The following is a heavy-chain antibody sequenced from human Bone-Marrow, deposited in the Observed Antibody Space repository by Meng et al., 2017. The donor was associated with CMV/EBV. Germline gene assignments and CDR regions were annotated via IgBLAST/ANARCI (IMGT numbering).Heavy chain of an antibody. Sequence: QVQLAHSGAEVTKPGSSVTVSFKASGGTSNTYAITWVRQAPGQGLEWMGRIIPVLGIAIYAQKFQGRVIITADKSTSTAYMGLSSLRSEDTAMYYCTRNGFPEGGYYFDYWGQGTLVTVSS. V-gene: IGHV1-69*04. CDR3: TRNGFPEGGYYFDY. D-gene: IGHD2-15*01. CDR2: IIPVLGIA. CDR1: GGTSNTYA. J-gene: IGHJ4*02.